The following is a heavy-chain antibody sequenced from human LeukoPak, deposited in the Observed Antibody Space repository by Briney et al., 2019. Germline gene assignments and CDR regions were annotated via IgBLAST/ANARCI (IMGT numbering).Heavy chain of an antibody. Sequence: KPSETLSLTCAVSAYSVNSGYYWVWIRQPPGKGLERIRSIYHTGSAYYDPSLKSRVTISVDTSKNQFSLNPTSVTAADTAVYYCARGLGSGTLWGQGTMVTVSS. CDR3: ARGLGSGTL. J-gene: IGHJ3*01. CDR2: IYHTGSA. CDR1: AYSVNSGYY. D-gene: IGHD3-10*01. V-gene: IGHV4-38-2*01.